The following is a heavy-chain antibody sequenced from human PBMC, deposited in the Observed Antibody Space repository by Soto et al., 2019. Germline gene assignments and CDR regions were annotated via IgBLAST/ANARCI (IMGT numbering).Heavy chain of an antibody. CDR2: ISGSGDST. D-gene: IGHD6-13*01. CDR3: AKDRDGAAAGPTKFYGMDV. Sequence: EVQLLESGGGLVQPGGSLRLSCAASGFTFSSYAMSWVRQAPGKGLEWVSVISGSGDSTYYAESGRGRFTISRYNSKNTLYLQMNSLRAEDTAVYYCAKDRDGAAAGPTKFYGMDVWGQGTKVTVSS. J-gene: IGHJ6*02. V-gene: IGHV3-23*01. CDR1: GFTFSSYA.